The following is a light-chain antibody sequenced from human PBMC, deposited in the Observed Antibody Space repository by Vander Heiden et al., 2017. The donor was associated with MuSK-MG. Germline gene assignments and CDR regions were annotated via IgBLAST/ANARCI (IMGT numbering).Light chain of an antibody. V-gene: IGKV3-20*01. J-gene: IGKJ1*01. CDR3: HQYGSSRT. CDR2: GAS. Sequence: VFTQPPGTLSLSPAETATLACRACQSVNSNCVAWYPQKPGQAPRLLIFGASTRATGIPDRFSGSGSGTDFTLTVTRLGPEDFAVYYCHQYGSSRTFGQGTKVEIK. CDR1: QSVNSNC.